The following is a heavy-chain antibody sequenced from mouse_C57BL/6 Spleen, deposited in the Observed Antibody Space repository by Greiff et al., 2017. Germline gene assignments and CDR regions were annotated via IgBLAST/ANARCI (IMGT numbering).Heavy chain of an antibody. CDR2: INPSNGGT. Sequence: VQLQQPGTELVKPGASVKLSCKASGYTFTSYWMHWVKQRPGQGLEWIGNINPSNGGTNYNEKFKSKATLTVDKSSSTAYMQLSSLTSEDSAVYYCARNYGSSYVDYCAMDYWGQGTSVTVSS. CDR3: ARNYGSSYVDYCAMDY. D-gene: IGHD1-1*01. CDR1: GYTFTSYW. V-gene: IGHV1-53*01. J-gene: IGHJ4*01.